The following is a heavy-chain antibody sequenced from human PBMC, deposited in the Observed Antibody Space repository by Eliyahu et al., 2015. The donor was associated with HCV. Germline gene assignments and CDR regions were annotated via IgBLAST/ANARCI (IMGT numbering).Heavy chain of an antibody. CDR2: VXYSGYT. D-gene: IGHD5-12*01. Sequence: QLQESGPRQLRPSETLSLXCTVPSGSTSSYYWTWXRQPPGKGLEWIGSVXYSGYTRYNSSLERRVTISEDTSKKQFSLKMISLKPADTAVYYCSRGVAPLGQGTLVTVSS. CDR3: SRGVAP. V-gene: IGHV4-59*01. J-gene: IGHJ5*01. CDR1: SGSTSSYY.